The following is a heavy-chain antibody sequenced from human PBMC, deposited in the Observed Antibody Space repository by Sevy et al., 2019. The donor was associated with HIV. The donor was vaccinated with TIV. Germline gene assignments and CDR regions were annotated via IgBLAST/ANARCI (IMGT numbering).Heavy chain of an antibody. CDR2: TYYRSKWYN. CDR1: GDSVSSNSAV. CDR3: ARKDDSVGSFDI. D-gene: IGHD3-16*01. J-gene: IGHJ3*02. Sequence: QSQTLSLTCAISGDSVSSNSAVWNWIRQPPSRGLEWLGRTYYRSKWYNDYTVSVKSRITINPDTSKNQFSLQLNSVTPEDTAMYYCARKDDSVGSFDIWGQGTMVTVSS. V-gene: IGHV6-1*01.